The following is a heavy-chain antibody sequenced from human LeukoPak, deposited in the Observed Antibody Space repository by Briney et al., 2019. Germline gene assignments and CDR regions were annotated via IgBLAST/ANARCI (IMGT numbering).Heavy chain of an antibody. J-gene: IGHJ6*02. CDR3: ASSVGYDYYYYGMDV. CDR1: GGSIGSGGYS. Sequence: SETLSLTCGVSGGSIGSGGYSWTWIRQPPGKGLEWIGYINHSGSTYYNPSLKSRVTISLDRSKNQFSLKLSSVTAADTAVYYCASSVGYDYYYYGMDVWGQGTTVTVSS. CDR2: INHSGST. V-gene: IGHV4-30-2*01. D-gene: IGHD2-8*01.